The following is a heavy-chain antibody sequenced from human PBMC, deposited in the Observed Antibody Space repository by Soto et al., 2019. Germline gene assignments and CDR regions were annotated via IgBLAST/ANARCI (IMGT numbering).Heavy chain of an antibody. Sequence: SETLSLTCTVSGGSISSYYWSWIRQPPGKGLEWIGYIYYSGSTNYNPSLKSRVTISVDTSKNQFSLKLSSVTAADTAVYYCAREYMVRGVTYFDYWGQGTLVTVSS. CDR3: AREYMVRGVTYFDY. D-gene: IGHD3-10*01. J-gene: IGHJ4*02. V-gene: IGHV4-59*01. CDR1: GGSISSYY. CDR2: IYYSGST.